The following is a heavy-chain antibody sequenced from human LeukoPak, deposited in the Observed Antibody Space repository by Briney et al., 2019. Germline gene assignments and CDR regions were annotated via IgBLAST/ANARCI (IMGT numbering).Heavy chain of an antibody. D-gene: IGHD1-26*01. CDR1: GFTFSSYS. CDR2: ISSSSSTI. Sequence: GGSLRLSCAASGFTFSSYSMNWVRQAPGKGLEWVSFISSSSSTIYYADSVKGRFTISRDNAKNSLYLQMNSLRAEDTAVYYCARDRGGSYSTIDYWGQGALVTVSS. CDR3: ARDRGGSYSTIDY. V-gene: IGHV3-48*04. J-gene: IGHJ4*02.